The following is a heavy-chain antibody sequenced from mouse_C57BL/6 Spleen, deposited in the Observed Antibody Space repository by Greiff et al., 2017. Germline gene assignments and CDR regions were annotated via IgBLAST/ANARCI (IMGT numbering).Heavy chain of an antibody. CDR3: ARDPAYVDY. Sequence: EVQLQQSGPGLVKPSQSLSLTCSVTGYSITSGYYWNWIRQFPGNKLEWMGYISYDGSNNYNPSLKNRISITRDTSKNQFFLKLNSVTTEDTATYYCARDPAYVDYWGQGTTLTVSS. CDR1: GYSITSGYY. J-gene: IGHJ2*01. V-gene: IGHV3-6*01. CDR2: ISYDGSN.